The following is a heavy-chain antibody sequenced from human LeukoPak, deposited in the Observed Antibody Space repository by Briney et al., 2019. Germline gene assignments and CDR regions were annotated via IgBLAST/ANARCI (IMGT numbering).Heavy chain of an antibody. D-gene: IGHD3-9*01. V-gene: IGHV1-58*02. CDR2: IVVGSGNT. CDR3: AADPDYDILTGYKN. J-gene: IGHJ4*02. CDR1: GFTFTSSA. Sequence: ASVKVSCKASGFTFTSSAMQWVRQARGQRLEWIGWIVVGSGNTNYARKFQERVTITRDMSTSTAYMELSSLRSEDTAVYYCAADPDYDILTGYKNWGQGTLVTVSS.